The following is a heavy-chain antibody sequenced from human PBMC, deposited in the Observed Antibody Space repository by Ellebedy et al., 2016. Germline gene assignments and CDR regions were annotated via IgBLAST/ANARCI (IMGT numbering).Heavy chain of an antibody. CDR3: VRFRPEDC. Sequence: GESLKISXAASGFTFSSYWMHWVRQAPGKGLVWVSRINSDGTTTGYAEFVKGRFTISRDNAKNTLYLQMNSLRAEDTAVYYCVRFRPEDCWGQGTLVTVSS. J-gene: IGHJ4*02. D-gene: IGHD6-6*01. CDR1: GFTFSSYW. V-gene: IGHV3-74*01. CDR2: INSDGTTT.